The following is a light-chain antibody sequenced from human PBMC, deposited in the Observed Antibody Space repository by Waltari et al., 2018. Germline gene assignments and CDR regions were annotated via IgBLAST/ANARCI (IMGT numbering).Light chain of an antibody. Sequence: QSALTQPASVSGSPGQSITISCTGTSSDVGGYNYVSWYQQHPGKATKLMIYDVSNRTSVVSNRFSGSKSGNTASLTISGLQAEDEADYYCSSYTSRSTLVVFGGGTKLTVL. CDR2: DVS. CDR3: SSYTSRSTLVV. V-gene: IGLV2-14*03. J-gene: IGLJ2*01. CDR1: SSDVGGYNY.